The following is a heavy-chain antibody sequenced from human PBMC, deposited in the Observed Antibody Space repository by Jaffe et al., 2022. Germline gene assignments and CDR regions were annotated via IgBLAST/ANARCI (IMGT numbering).Heavy chain of an antibody. V-gene: IGHV3-43D*04. J-gene: IGHJ6*03. CDR3: AKGPSNDYLGFLNYYYMDV. CDR1: GFTFDDYA. D-gene: IGHD7-27*01. Sequence: EVQLVESGGVVVQPGGSLRLSCAASGFTFDDYAMHWVRQAPGKGLEWVSLISWDGGSTYYADSVKGRFTISRDNSKNSLYLQMNSLRAEDTALYYCAKGPSNDYLGFLNYYYMDVWGKGTTVTVSS. CDR2: ISWDGGST.